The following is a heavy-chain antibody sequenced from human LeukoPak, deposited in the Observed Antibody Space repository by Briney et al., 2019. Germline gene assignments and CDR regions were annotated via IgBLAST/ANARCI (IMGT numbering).Heavy chain of an antibody. CDR1: GFTFSTYN. D-gene: IGHD3-10*02. V-gene: IGHV3-74*01. CDR3: AELGITMIGGV. Sequence: GGSLRLSCAASGFTFSTYNMNWVRQAPGKGPVWVSRIKTDGSITDYADSVKGRFTISRDNAKNTLYLQMNSLRAEDTAVYYCAELGITMIGGVWGKGTTVTISS. CDR2: IKTDGSIT. J-gene: IGHJ6*04.